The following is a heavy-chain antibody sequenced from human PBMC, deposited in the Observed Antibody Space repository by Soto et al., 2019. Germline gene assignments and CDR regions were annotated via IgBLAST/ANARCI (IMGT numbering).Heavy chain of an antibody. J-gene: IGHJ4*02. CDR1: GDRVSSNSAA. D-gene: IGHD3-22*01. Sequence: PSQTLSLTCAISGDRVSSNSAAWNWIRQSPSRGLEWLGRTYYRSKWYYDYAVSVKSRITINPDTSKNQFSLQLSSVTPEDTAVYFCARLRDYYVSSGYFSEALVYWGPGTLVTVSS. V-gene: IGHV6-1*01. CDR2: TYYRSKWYY. CDR3: ARLRDYYVSSGYFSEALVY.